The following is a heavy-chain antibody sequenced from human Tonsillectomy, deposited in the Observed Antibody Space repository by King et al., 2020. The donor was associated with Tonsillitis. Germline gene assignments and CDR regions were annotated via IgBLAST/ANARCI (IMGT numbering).Heavy chain of an antibody. Sequence: VQLVESGGGVVQPGRSLRLSCAASGFTFSSYGMHWVRQAPGKGLEWVAGISYDGSNKYYADSVKGRFTISRDNSKNTLYLQMNSLRAEDTAVYYCAKDVAERYFDWLLPDYWGQGTLVTVSS. CDR3: AKDVAERYFDWLLPDY. V-gene: IGHV3-30*18. J-gene: IGHJ4*02. D-gene: IGHD3-9*01. CDR2: ISYDGSNK. CDR1: GFTFSSYG.